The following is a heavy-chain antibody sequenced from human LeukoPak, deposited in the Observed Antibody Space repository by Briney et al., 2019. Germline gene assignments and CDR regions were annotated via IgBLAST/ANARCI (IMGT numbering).Heavy chain of an antibody. Sequence: PSDTLSLTCTVSGDSISSYYWRWIRHPPGKGLEGIGYIYYSGCTNNEPSLKSRVTRAVDTSKNQFSLKLSSVTAADTAVYYWARAIPTYDFWSGYYSGRDYYRMDVWGQGTTVTVSS. CDR3: ARAIPTYDFWSGYYSGRDYYRMDV. J-gene: IGHJ6*02. D-gene: IGHD3-3*01. CDR2: IYYSGCT. V-gene: IGHV4-59*07. CDR1: GDSISSYY.